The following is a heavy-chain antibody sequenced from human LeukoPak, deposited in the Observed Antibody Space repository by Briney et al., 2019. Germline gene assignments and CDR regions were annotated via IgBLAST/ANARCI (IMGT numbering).Heavy chain of an antibody. CDR2: INHSGST. V-gene: IGHV4-34*01. CDR1: GGSFSGYY. CDR3: ALGPNWFDP. Sequence: SETLSLTCAVYGGSFSGYYWSWIRQPPGKGLEWIGEINHSGSTNYNPSLKSRVTISVDTSRNQFSLKLSSVTAADTAVYYCALGPNWFDPWGQGTLVTVSS. J-gene: IGHJ5*02.